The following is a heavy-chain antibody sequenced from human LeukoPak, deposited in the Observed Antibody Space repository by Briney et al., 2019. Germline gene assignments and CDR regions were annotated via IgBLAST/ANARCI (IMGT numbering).Heavy chain of an antibody. J-gene: IGHJ3*02. D-gene: IGHD3-3*01. CDR3: ARVFRPSLTVFIIRGAFDI. V-gene: IGHV3-21*01. Sequence: PGGSLRLSCAASGINFSNYAMNWVRQAPGMGLEWVSSISANSRYIHYAASVKGRFTISRDDAKNSLFLQMNTLRADDTAVYYCARVFRPSLTVFIIRGAFDIWGQGTMVTVSS. CDR1: GINFSNYA. CDR2: ISANSRYI.